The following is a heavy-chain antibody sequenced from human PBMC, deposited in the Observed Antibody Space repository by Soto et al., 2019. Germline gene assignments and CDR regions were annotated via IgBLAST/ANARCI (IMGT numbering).Heavy chain of an antibody. Sequence: QAQLVQSGAEMKKPGASVKVSCKAAGYTFSAYTMNWVRQAPGQSLEWMGWINAGSGNTKYSQNFQGRVIITRDTSASTVYMALTGLKSEDTAVYYCARDTETLGPRANDALDIWGQGTMVTVSS. CDR2: INAGSGNT. D-gene: IGHD3-3*02. CDR3: ARDTETLGPRANDALDI. CDR1: GYTFSAYT. V-gene: IGHV1-3*01. J-gene: IGHJ3*02.